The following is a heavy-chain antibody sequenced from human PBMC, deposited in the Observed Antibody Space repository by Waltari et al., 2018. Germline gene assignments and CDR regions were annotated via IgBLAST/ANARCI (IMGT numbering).Heavy chain of an antibody. J-gene: IGHJ5*02. CDR1: GGSISSGGYS. CDR3: ARDNWRIKNWFDP. CDR2: IYYSGST. V-gene: IGHV4-31*03. D-gene: IGHD3-3*01. Sequence: QVQLQESGPGLVKPSQTLSLTCTVSGGSISSGGYSWSWIRQHPGKGLEWIGYIYYSGSTYYNPSLKSRVTISVDTSKNQFSLKLSSVTAADTAVYYCARDNWRIKNWFDPWGQGTLVTVSS.